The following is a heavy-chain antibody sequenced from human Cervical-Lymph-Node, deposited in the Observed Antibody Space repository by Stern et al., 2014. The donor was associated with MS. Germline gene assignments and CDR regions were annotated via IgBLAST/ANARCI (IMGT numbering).Heavy chain of an antibody. CDR1: GFSFNIYG. J-gene: IGHJ6*02. CDR2: ISYDGDNE. V-gene: IGHV3-30*18. CDR3: AKDADVVDVQYYHGMDV. D-gene: IGHD2-15*01. Sequence: QVQLVESGGGVVQPGRSLRLSCAASGFSFNIYGMHWVRQAPGKGLEWGAVISYDGDNEYYADSVKGRFTISRDNSKNTVYLQMNSLRAEDTAVYYCAKDADVVDVQYYHGMDVWGQGTTVTVSS.